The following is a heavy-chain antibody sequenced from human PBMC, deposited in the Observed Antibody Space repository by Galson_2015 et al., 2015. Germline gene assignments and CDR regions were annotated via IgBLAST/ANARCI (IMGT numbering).Heavy chain of an antibody. CDR2: ISGDNGFT. CDR3: AREPRQTTSRPRFDS. CDR1: GYTFSNYG. Sequence: SVKVSCKASGYTFSNYGISWVRRAPGQGLEWMGWISGDNGFTNYAQKFQGRVTMTPDTSTSTDYMELRGLRSDDTAVYYCAREPRQTTSRPRFDSWGQGPLVAVS. V-gene: IGHV1-18*04. D-gene: IGHD2-2*01. J-gene: IGHJ5*01.